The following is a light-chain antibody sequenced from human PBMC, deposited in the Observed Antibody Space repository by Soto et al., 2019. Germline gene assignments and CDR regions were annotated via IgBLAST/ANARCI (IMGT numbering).Light chain of an antibody. J-gene: IGKJ3*01. Sequence: EIVMTQSPGTLSVSPGERATLSCRASQNIRSNLAWYQQKPGQAPRLLIYETSIRATGIPARFSGSGSGTEFTITISSLQSEDFAVYHCQQYNNWPPFTFGPGTKVDIK. CDR2: ETS. V-gene: IGKV3-15*01. CDR1: QNIRSN. CDR3: QQYNNWPPFT.